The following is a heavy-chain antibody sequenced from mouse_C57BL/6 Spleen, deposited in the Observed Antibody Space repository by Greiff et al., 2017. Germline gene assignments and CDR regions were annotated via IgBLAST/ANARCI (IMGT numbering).Heavy chain of an antibody. CDR2: INPSSGYT. Sequence: VQLQQSGAELAKPGASVKLSCKASGYTFTSYWLHWVKQRPGQGLEWIGYINPSSGYTKYNQKFKDKATLTADKSSSTAYMQLSRLTYEDSAVYYCAIIYYSNLGAMDYWGQGTSGTVSS. CDR1: GYTFTSYW. D-gene: IGHD2-5*01. J-gene: IGHJ4*01. CDR3: AIIYYSNLGAMDY. V-gene: IGHV1-7*01.